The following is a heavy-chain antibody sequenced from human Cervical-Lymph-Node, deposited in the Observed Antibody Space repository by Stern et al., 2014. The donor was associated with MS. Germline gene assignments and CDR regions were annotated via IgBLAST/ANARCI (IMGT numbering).Heavy chain of an antibody. CDR1: GYTFTSHD. Sequence: VQLLQSGAEVKKPGASVKVSCKASGYTFTSHDLNWVRQATGQGLEWMGWMNHNNGNTGYAQKFQDRVTMTRDTSISTAYMELSSLTSEDTAVYYCARRDCSGGSCYMGVSHWGQGTLVTVSS. CDR2: MNHNNGNT. J-gene: IGHJ4*02. D-gene: IGHD2-15*01. CDR3: ARRDCSGGSCYMGVSH. V-gene: IGHV1-8*01.